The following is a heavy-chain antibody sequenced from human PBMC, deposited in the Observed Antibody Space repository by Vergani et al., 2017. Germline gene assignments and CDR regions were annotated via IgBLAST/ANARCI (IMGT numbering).Heavy chain of an antibody. V-gene: IGHV3-66*01. J-gene: IGHJ6*02. CDR3: ARDIEVAGLYYYGMDV. Sequence: EVQLVESGGGLVQPGGSLRLSCAASGFTVSSNYMSWVRQAPGKGLEWVSVIYSGGSTYYADSVKGRFTISRDNSKNTLYLQMNSLRAEDTAVYYCARDIEVAGLYYYGMDVWGQATTVTVSS. D-gene: IGHD6-19*01. CDR2: IYSGGST. CDR1: GFTVSSNY.